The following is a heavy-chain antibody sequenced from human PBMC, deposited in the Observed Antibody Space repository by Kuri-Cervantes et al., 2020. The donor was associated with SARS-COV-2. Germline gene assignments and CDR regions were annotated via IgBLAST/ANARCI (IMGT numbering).Heavy chain of an antibody. CDR1: GFTFSSYA. Sequence: GESLKISCAASGFTFSSYAMHWVRQAPGKGLEWVAVISYDGSNKYYADSVKGRFTIPRDNSKNTLYLQMNSLRAEDTAVYHCARDQYSGYETYGMDVWGQGTMVTVSS. CDR2: ISYDGSNK. D-gene: IGHD5-12*01. J-gene: IGHJ6*02. V-gene: IGHV3-30-3*01. CDR3: ARDQYSGYETYGMDV.